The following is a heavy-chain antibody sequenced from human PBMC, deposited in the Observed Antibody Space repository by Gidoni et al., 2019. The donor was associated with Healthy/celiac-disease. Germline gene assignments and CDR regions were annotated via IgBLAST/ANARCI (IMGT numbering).Heavy chain of an antibody. J-gene: IGHJ4*02. CDR1: GGSISSGDYY. V-gene: IGHV4-30-4*01. CDR3: ARAPLTGYCSGGSCYFLGFDY. Sequence: HVQLQESGPGLAKPSQTLSLTCTVSGGSISSGDYYWSWIRQPPGKGLEWIGYIYYSRSTYYNPSLKSRVTISVDTSKNQFSLKLSSVTAADTAVYYCARAPLTGYCSGGSCYFLGFDYWGQGTLVTVSS. D-gene: IGHD2-15*01. CDR2: IYYSRST.